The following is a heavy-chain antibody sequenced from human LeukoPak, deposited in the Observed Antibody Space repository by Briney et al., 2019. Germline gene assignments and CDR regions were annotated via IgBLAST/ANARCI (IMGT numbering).Heavy chain of an antibody. J-gene: IGHJ6*02. CDR2: IIPIFGTA. D-gene: IGHD3-10*01. CDR3: ARGYYGSGSYEPRAYYYYGMDV. CDR1: GGTFSSYA. V-gene: IGHV1-69*01. Sequence: SVKVSCKASGGTFSSYAISWVRQAPGQGLEWMGGIIPIFGTANYAQKFQGRVTITADESTSTAFMELSSLRSEDTAVYYCARGYYGSGSYEPRAYYYYGMDVWGQGTTVTVSS.